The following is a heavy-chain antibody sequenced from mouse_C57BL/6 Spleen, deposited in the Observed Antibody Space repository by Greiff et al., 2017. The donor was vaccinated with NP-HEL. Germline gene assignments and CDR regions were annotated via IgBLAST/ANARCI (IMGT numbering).Heavy chain of an antibody. CDR3: ARRDYYYAMDY. Sequence: QVQLQQPGAELVMPGASVKLSCKASGYTFTSYWMHWVKQRHGQGLEWIGEIDPSDSYTNYNQKFKGKSTLTVDKSSSTAYMQLSSLTSEDSAVYYCARRDYYYAMDYWGQGTSVTVSS. CDR2: IDPSDSYT. V-gene: IGHV1-69*01. J-gene: IGHJ4*01. CDR1: GYTFTSYW.